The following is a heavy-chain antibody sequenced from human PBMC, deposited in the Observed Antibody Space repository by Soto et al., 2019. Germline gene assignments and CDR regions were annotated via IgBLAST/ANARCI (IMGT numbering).Heavy chain of an antibody. V-gene: IGHV4-31*03. CDR1: GGSMTTGDQY. J-gene: IGHJ6*02. CDR3: AGERPQRQGRNMDV. Sequence: PSETLSLTCTVTGGSMTTGDQYWTWIRHRPGEGLEWFGYINHRGSLYYNPSLESRVSMSVDTSKTQFSLNLSSVTAADTAVYYCAGERPQRQGRNMDVWGQGTTVTVSS. CDR2: INHRGSL. D-gene: IGHD1-1*01.